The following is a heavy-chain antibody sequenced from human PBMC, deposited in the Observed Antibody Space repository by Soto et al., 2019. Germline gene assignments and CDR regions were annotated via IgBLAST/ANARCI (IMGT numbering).Heavy chain of an antibody. CDR3: AAGRYDFWSGYDLHLDY. D-gene: IGHD3-3*01. CDR2: ISYDGSNK. V-gene: IGHV3-30-3*01. Sequence: QVQLVESGGGVVQPGRSLRLSCAASGFTFSSYAMHWVRQAPGKGLEWVAVISYDGSNKYYADSVKGRFTISRDNSKNPLYLQMNSLRAEDTAVYYCAAGRYDFWSGYDLHLDYWGQGTLVTVSS. J-gene: IGHJ4*02. CDR1: GFTFSSYA.